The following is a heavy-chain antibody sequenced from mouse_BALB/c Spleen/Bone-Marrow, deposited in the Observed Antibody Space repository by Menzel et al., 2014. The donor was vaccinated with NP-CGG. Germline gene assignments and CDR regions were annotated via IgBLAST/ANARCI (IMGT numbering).Heavy chain of an antibody. J-gene: IGHJ4*01. CDR3: AREGLRRRAAMDY. V-gene: IGHV5-9-4*01. CDR1: GFTFSSYA. CDR2: ISSGGSYT. D-gene: IGHD2-4*01. Sequence: EVQRVESGGGLVKPGGSLKLSCAASGFTFSSYAMSWVRQSPEKRLEWVAEISSGGSYTYYPDTVTGRFIISRDNAKNTLYLEMSSLRSEDTAMYYCAREGLRRRAAMDYWGQGTSVTVSS.